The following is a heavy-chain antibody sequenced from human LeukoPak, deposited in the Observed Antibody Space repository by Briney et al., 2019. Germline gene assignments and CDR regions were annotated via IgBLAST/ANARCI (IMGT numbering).Heavy chain of an antibody. V-gene: IGHV3-9*01. J-gene: IGHJ4*02. CDR2: ISWNSGSI. Sequence: GRSLRLSCAASGFTFDDYAMHWVRQAPGKGLEWVSGISWNSGSIGYADSVKGRFTISRDNAKNSLYLQMNSLRAEGTALYYCAKDGGDDYGDYYFDYWGQGTLVTVSS. CDR1: GFTFDDYA. CDR3: AKDGGDDYGDYYFDY. D-gene: IGHD4-17*01.